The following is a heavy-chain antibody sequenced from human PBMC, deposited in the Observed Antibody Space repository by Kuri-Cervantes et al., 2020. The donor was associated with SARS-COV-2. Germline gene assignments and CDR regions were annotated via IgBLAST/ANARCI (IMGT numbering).Heavy chain of an antibody. CDR1: GFTFSSYA. V-gene: IGHV3-49*04. CDR2: IRSKAYGGTT. CDR3: TTRMVRGVG. Sequence: GGSLRLSCAASGFTFSSYAMSWVRQVPGKGLEWVGFIRSKAYGGTTEYAASVKGRFTISRDDSKNTLYLQMNSLKTEDTAVYYCTTRMVRGVGWGQGTLVTVSS. D-gene: IGHD3-10*01. J-gene: IGHJ4*02.